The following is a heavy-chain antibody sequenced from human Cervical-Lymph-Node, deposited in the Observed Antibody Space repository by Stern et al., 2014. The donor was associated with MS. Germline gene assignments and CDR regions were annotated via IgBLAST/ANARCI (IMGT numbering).Heavy chain of an antibody. CDR1: GFTFSNHW. V-gene: IGHV3-7*01. D-gene: IGHD6-19*01. CDR2: IKQDGSQT. Sequence: EVQLVASGGGLVQPGGSLRLSCAASGFTFSNHWMSWVRQAPGKGLEWVANIKQDGSQTYYVDSVKGRFTISRDNAKNSLFLQMNSLRAEDTAVYYCARGGYTTGWYLCDCRGQGTLVTVSS. CDR3: ARGGYTTGWYLCDC. J-gene: IGHJ4*02.